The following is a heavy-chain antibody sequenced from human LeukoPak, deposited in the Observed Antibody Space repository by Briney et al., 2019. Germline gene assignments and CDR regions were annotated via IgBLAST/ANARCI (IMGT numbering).Heavy chain of an antibody. CDR2: IHYSGST. CDR1: GGSISSYY. D-gene: IGHD3-9*01. Sequence: SETLSLTCTVSGGSISSYYWSWIRQPPGKGLEWIGYIHYSGSTNYNPSLKGRVTISVDTSKNQFSLKLSSVTAADTAVYYCARTYYDILTGYYHSWFDPWGQGTLVTVSS. V-gene: IGHV4-59*01. J-gene: IGHJ5*02. CDR3: ARTYYDILTGYYHSWFDP.